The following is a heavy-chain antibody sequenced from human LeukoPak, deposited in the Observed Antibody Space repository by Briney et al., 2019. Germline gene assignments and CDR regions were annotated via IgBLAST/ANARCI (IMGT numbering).Heavy chain of an antibody. D-gene: IGHD3-16*02. CDR2: ISGSGGST. CDR3: AKDSYRGTRWFDP. Sequence: GGSLLLSCAASGFTFSSYAMSWVRPAPGKGLEWVSAISGSGGSTYYADSVKGRFTISRDNSKNTLYLQMNSLRAEDTAVYYCAKDSYRGTRWFDPWGQGTLVTVSS. J-gene: IGHJ5*02. V-gene: IGHV3-23*01. CDR1: GFTFSSYA.